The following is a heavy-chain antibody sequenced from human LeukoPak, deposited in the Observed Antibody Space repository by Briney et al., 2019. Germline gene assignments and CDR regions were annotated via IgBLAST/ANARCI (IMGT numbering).Heavy chain of an antibody. V-gene: IGHV3-7*05. D-gene: IGHD6-13*01. J-gene: IGHJ6*02. CDR3: ARDPYSSTWSYGMDI. Sequence: PGGSLRLSCTASGFTLSNYWMSWVRQTPEKGLEWVANIKQDESEKVYVDSVEGRFTISRDNAKSSLYLQMSGLRADDTAVYYCARDPYSSTWSYGMDIWGQGTTVTVSS. CDR2: IKQDESEK. CDR1: GFTLSNYW.